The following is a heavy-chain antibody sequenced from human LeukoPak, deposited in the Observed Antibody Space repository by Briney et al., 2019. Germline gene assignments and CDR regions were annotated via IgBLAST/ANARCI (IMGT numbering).Heavy chain of an antibody. CDR1: GYSISSGYY. V-gene: IGHV4-38-2*02. CDR3: AKSYSGSYYRPPYAFDI. J-gene: IGHJ3*02. CDR2: IYHSGST. Sequence: PSETLSLTCTVSGYSISSGYYWGWIRQPPGKGLEWIGSIYHSGSTYYNPSLKSRVTISVDTSKNQFSLKLSSVTAADTAVYYCAKSYSGSYYRPPYAFDIWGQGTMVTVSS. D-gene: IGHD1-26*01.